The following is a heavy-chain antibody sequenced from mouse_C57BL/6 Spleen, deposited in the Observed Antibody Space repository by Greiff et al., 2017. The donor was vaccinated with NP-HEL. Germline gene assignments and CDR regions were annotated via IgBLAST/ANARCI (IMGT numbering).Heavy chain of an antibody. CDR2: IDPSDSYT. CDR3: ARGDYGYDEAY. CDR1: GYTFTSYW. J-gene: IGHJ3*01. V-gene: IGHV1-50*01. D-gene: IGHD2-2*01. Sequence: QVQLQQSGAELVKPGASVKLSCKASGYTFTSYWMQWVKQRPGQGLEWIGEIDPSDSYTNYNQKFKGKATLTVDTSSSTAYMQLSSLTSEDSAVYYCARGDYGYDEAYWGQGTLVTVSA.